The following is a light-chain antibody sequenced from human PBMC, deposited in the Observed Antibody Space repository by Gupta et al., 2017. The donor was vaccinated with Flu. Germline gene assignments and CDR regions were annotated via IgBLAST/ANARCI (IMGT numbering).Light chain of an antibody. CDR3: QQYYSTPAWT. CDR1: QSVLYSSNNKNY. J-gene: IGKJ1*01. Sequence: DIVMSQSLDSLAVSLGERAPITCKSSQSVLYSSNNKNYLAWYQQKPGQPPKLLIYWASTRESGVPDRVRGSGSGTDFTLTISSLQAEDVAVYFCQQYYSTPAWTFGQGTKVEIK. CDR2: WAS. V-gene: IGKV4-1*01.